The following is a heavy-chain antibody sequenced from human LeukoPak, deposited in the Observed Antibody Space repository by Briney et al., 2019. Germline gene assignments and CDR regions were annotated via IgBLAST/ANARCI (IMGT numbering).Heavy chain of an antibody. J-gene: IGHJ4*02. CDR2: ISSSSSTI. V-gene: IGHV3-48*01. CDR3: ARASQDTAMAFDY. Sequence: GESMRRSWAASGLTCRSFSMNWVGKAPGKGLEWVSYISSSSSTIYYADSVKGRFTISRDNAKNSLYLQMNSLRAEDTAVYYCARASQDTAMAFDYWGQGTLVTVSS. CDR1: GLTCRSFS. D-gene: IGHD5-18*01.